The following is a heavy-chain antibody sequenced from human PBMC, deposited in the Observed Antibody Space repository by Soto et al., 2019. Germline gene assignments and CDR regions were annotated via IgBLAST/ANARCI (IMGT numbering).Heavy chain of an antibody. D-gene: IGHD3-3*01. V-gene: IGHV1-18*01. J-gene: IGHJ6*03. CDR2: ISAYNGNT. CDR3: ARGLLETREGNDFWSGYYNYYYYYYMDV. CDR1: GYTFTSYG. Sequence: ASVKVSCKASGYTFTSYGISWVRQAPGQGLEWMGWISAYNGNTNYAQKLQGRVTMTTDTSTSTAYRELRSLRSDDTAVYYCARGLLETREGNDFWSGYYNYYYYYYMDVWGKGTTVTVSS.